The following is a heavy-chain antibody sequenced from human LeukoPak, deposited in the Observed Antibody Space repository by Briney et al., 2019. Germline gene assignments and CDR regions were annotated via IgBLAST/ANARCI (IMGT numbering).Heavy chain of an antibody. V-gene: IGHV3-30*02. Sequence: GGSLRLSCAASGFTFGSYGMHWVRQAPGKGLEWVTFIRHDGSNKYYADSVKGRFTISRDNSKNTLYLQMNTLRAEDTAVYYCARVGARLGAFDIWGQGTMVTVSS. CDR1: GFTFGSYG. CDR3: ARVGARLGAFDI. D-gene: IGHD6-25*01. J-gene: IGHJ3*02. CDR2: IRHDGSNK.